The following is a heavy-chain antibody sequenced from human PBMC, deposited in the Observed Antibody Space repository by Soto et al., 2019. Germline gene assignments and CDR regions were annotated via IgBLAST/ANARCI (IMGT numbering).Heavy chain of an antibody. Sequence: GGSLRLSCAASGFTFSSYCMHWVRQAPGKGLVWVSRINSDGSSTSYADSVKGRFTISRDNAKNTLYLQMNSLRAEDTAVYYCARAVTYYDILTGYGVNWFDPWGQGTLVTVSS. J-gene: IGHJ5*02. CDR1: GFTFSSYC. D-gene: IGHD3-9*01. V-gene: IGHV3-74*01. CDR3: ARAVTYYDILTGYGVNWFDP. CDR2: INSDGSST.